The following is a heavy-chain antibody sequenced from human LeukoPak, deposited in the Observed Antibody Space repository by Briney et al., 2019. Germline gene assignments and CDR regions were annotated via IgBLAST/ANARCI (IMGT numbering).Heavy chain of an antibody. J-gene: IGHJ4*02. CDR3: ARAPPLGYCSGGSCYSAFWDF. V-gene: IGHV4-59*01. CDR1: GGSISSYY. Sequence: PSETLSLTCTVSGGSISSYYWSWIRQPPGKGLEWIGYISYSGSTNYNPSLKSRVTMSVDTSKNQFSLKLSSVTVADTAVYYCARAPPLGYCSGGSCYSAFWDFWGQGTLVTVSS. CDR2: ISYSGST. D-gene: IGHD2-15*01.